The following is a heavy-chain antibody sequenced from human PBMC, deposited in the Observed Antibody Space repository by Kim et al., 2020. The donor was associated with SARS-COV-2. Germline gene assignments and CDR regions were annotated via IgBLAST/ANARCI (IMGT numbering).Heavy chain of an antibody. CDR2: IYYSGRT. CDR1: GGSISSSSYY. Sequence: SETLSLTCTVSGGSISSSSYYWGWIRQPPGKGLEWIGSIYYSGRTYYNPSLKSRVTISVDTSKNQFSLKLSSVTAADTAVYYCARQGNSPEVLWFGELTDYWGQGTLVTVSS. D-gene: IGHD3-10*01. CDR3: ARQGNSPEVLWFGELTDY. J-gene: IGHJ4*02. V-gene: IGHV4-39*01.